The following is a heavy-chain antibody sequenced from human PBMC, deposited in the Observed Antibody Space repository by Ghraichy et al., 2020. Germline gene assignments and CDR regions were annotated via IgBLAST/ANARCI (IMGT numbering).Heavy chain of an antibody. CDR3: VKVSGHWPVGGWFDT. V-gene: IGHV3-21*01. CDR1: GFSLNSES. Sequence: GGSLRLSCTASGFSLNSESMHWVRQATGKGLEWVSCISTGSSHTYYADSVKGRFTISRDTDKNSMYLQMDSLRVDDTAVYYCVKVSGHWPVGGWFDTWGQGTLVTVSS. CDR2: ISTGSSHT. D-gene: IGHD3-10*01. J-gene: IGHJ5*02.